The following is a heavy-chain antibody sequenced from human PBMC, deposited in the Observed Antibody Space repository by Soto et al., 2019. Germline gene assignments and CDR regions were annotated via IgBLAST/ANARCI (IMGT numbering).Heavy chain of an antibody. Sequence: SETLSLTCTVSGGSISSGGYYLRWIRPHPGKGLEWIGYIYYSGSTYYNPSLKSRVTISVDTSKNQFSLKLSSVTAADTAVYYCARDRTGSGWSRKFDYWGQGTLVTVSS. D-gene: IGHD6-19*01. CDR1: GGSISSGGYY. CDR2: IYYSGST. V-gene: IGHV4-31*03. CDR3: ARDRTGSGWSRKFDY. J-gene: IGHJ4*02.